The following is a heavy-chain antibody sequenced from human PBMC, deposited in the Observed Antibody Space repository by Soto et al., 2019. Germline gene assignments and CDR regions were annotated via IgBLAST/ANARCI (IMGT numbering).Heavy chain of an antibody. D-gene: IGHD5-12*01. CDR2: IYYSGST. CDR1: GGSISSYY. V-gene: IGHV4-59*01. J-gene: IGHJ4*02. Sequence: PSETLSLTCTVSGGSISSYYWSWIRQPPGKGLEWIGYIYYSGSTNYTPSLKSRVTISVDTSKNQFSLKLSSVTAVDTAVYYCARGYRWLDYWGQGTLVTVSS. CDR3: ARGYRWLDY.